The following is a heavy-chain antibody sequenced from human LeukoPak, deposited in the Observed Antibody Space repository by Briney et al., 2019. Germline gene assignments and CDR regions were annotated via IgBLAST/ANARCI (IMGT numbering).Heavy chain of an antibody. J-gene: IGHJ3*01. CDR3: AREIPATRGDAFDV. Sequence: GGSLRLSCVASGFTFSSYELNWVSQAPGKGLEWLSYIGRSNDNVKYAGSVRGRFTVYRDNAKDSLYLQMNSLRVEDTAVYFCAREIPATRGDAFDVWGQGTVVTVSS. V-gene: IGHV3-48*03. CDR1: GFTFSSYE. CDR2: IGRSNDNV. D-gene: IGHD2-2*01.